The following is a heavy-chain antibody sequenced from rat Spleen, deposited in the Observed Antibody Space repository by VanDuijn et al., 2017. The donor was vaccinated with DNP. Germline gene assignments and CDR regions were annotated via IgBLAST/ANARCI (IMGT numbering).Heavy chain of an antibody. V-gene: IGHV3-1*01. D-gene: IGHD1-1*01. CDR1: GYSITSNY. J-gene: IGHJ2*01. CDR3: ARWRGTTGFDF. CDR2: ISYSGST. Sequence: EVQLQESGPGLVKPSQSLSLTCSVTGYSITSNYWGWIRKFPGNKMEWIGHISYSGSTNYNPSLKSRISITRDTSKNQFFLQLTSLTTEDTATYYCARWRGTTGFDFWGQGVMVTVSS.